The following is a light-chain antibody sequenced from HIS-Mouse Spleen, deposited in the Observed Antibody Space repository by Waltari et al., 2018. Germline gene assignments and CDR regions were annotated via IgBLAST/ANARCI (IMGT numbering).Light chain of an antibody. V-gene: IGLV4-69*01. Sequence: QLVLTQSPSASASLGASVKLTCTLSSGHSSYAIAWHQQQPEKGPRYLMKLDSDGSHSKGDGIPDRLSGSSSGAERYLTISSLQSEDEADYYCQTWGTGILVVVGGGTKLTVL. CDR2: LDSDGSH. CDR3: QTWGTGILVV. J-gene: IGLJ2*01. CDR1: SGHSSYA.